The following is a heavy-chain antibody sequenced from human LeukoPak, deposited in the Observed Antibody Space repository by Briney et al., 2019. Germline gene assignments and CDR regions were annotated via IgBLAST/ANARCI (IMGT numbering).Heavy chain of an antibody. J-gene: IGHJ6*02. V-gene: IGHV4-38-2*02. Sequence: SETLSLTCSVSGMSITSRHYWGWIRQTPGKGLEWIGSTSHSDSPYYNPSLESRVTISLDTSRNLFSLKLTSVTAADTAVYYCARDRSVRYYYYGMDVWGQGTTVTVSS. D-gene: IGHD3-10*01. CDR2: TSHSDSP. CDR1: GMSITSRHY. CDR3: ARDRSVRYYYYGMDV.